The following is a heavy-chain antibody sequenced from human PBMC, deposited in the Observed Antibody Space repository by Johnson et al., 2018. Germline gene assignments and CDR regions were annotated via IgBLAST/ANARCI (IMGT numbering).Heavy chain of an antibody. CDR2: LNSDGSDT. J-gene: IGHJ6*03. V-gene: IGHV3-74*01. D-gene: IGHD3-10*01. CDR1: GFTFSSYW. Sequence: VQLQESGGGLVQPGGSLRLSCAASGFTFSSYWMYWVRQAPGKGLVWVSRLNSDGSDTSYADSVKGRFTISRDKAKNTLYLQMNSLRAEDTALYYCARDPNDYGSGSYYNYYYYYMDVWGKGTTVTVSS. CDR3: ARDPNDYGSGSYYNYYYYYMDV.